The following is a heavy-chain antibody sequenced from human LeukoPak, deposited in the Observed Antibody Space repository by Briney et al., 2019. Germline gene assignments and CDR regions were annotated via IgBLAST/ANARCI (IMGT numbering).Heavy chain of an antibody. V-gene: IGHV3-9*01. J-gene: IGHJ6*02. CDR3: AKDFPHYYEVPHGMDV. D-gene: IGHD3-22*01. CDR1: GFTFDDYA. CDR2: ISWNSGSI. Sequence: GGSLRLSCAASGFTFDDYAMHWVRQAPGKGLEWVSGISWNSGSIGYADSVKGRFTISRDNAKNSLYLQMNGLRVEDTAIYYCAKDFPHYYEVPHGMDVWGQGTTVTV.